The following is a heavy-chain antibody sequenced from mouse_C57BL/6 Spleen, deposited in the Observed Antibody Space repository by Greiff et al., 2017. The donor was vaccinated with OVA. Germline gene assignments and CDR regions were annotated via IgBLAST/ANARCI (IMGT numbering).Heavy chain of an antibody. J-gene: IGHJ1*03. CDR1: GFSFNTYA. CDR3: VRRSYYGSSYWYFDV. V-gene: IGHV10-1*01. Sequence: EVKLVESGGGLVQPKGSLKLSCAASGFSFNTYAMNWVRQAPGKGLEWVARIRSKSNNYATYYADSVKDRFTISRDDSESMLYLQMNNLKTEDTAMYYCVRRSYYGSSYWYFDVWGTGTTVTVSS. D-gene: IGHD1-1*01. CDR2: IRSKSNNYAT.